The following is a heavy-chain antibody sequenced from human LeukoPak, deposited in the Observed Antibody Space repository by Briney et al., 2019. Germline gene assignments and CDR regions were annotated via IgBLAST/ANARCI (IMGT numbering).Heavy chain of an antibody. CDR2: IIPVLGIA. CDR1: GGTFSSYT. Sequence: SVKVSCKASGGTFSSYTISWVRQAPGQGLEWMGRIIPVLGIANYAQKFQGRVTITADKSTSTAYMELSSLRSEDTAVYYCARLVPAATPDSKNRDCWGQGTLVTVSS. CDR3: ARLVPAATPDSKNRDC. D-gene: IGHD2-2*01. J-gene: IGHJ4*02. V-gene: IGHV1-69*02.